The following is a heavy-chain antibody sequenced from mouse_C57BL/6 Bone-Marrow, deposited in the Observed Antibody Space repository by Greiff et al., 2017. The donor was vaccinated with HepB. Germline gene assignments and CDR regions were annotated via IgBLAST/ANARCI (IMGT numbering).Heavy chain of an antibody. V-gene: IGHV1-59*01. J-gene: IGHJ2*01. Sequence: VQLQQSGAELVKPGASVKLSCKASGYTFTSYWMHWVKQRPGQGLEWIGVIDPSDSYTNYNQKFKGKATLTVDTSSSTAYMQLSSLTSEDSAVYYCAREKLFITTVVANFDYWGQGTTLTVSS. CDR2: IDPSDSYT. CDR1: GYTFTSYW. D-gene: IGHD1-1*01. CDR3: AREKLFITTVVANFDY.